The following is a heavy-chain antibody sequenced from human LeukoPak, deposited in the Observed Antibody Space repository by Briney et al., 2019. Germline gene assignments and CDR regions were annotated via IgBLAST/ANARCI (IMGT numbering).Heavy chain of an antibody. J-gene: IGHJ4*02. CDR3: VRVFSSAYDTSFDY. CDR1: GDSVSSNSAA. Sequence: SQTLSLTCAISGDSVSSNSAAWNWIRQSPSRGLEWLGRTYYRSKWYNGYAVSVKSRVTINPDTSKNQFSLQLNSVTPEDTAVYYCVRVFSSAYDTSFDYWGQGTLVTVSS. V-gene: IGHV6-1*01. CDR2: TYYRSKWYN. D-gene: IGHD5-12*01.